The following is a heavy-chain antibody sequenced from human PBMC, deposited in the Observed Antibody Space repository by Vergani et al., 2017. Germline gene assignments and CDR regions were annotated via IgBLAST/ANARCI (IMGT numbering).Heavy chain of an antibody. J-gene: IGHJ6*02. V-gene: IGHV3-30*01. D-gene: IGHD5-18*01. CDR1: GFTFSSYA. CDR2: ISYDGSNK. Sequence: QVQLVESGGGVVQPGRSLRLSCAASGFTFSSYAMHWVRQAPGKGLEWVAVISYDGSNKYYADSVKGRFTISRDNSKNTLYLQMNSLRAEDTAVYYCARERGYSYGGYYYYYGMDVWGQGTTVTVSS. CDR3: ARERGYSYGGYYYYYGMDV.